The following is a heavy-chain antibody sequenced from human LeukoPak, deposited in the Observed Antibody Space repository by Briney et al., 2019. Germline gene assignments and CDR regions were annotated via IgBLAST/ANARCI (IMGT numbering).Heavy chain of an antibody. CDR3: ARDRAGSKPWVEFHP. V-gene: IGHV3-66*02. J-gene: IGHJ5*02. D-gene: IGHD3-10*01. CDR2: IYTDGAT. CDR1: GITVSQSD. Sequence: GGSLRLSCAISGITVSQSDMSWVRQAPGRGLEWVSLIYTDGATHYADSVKGRFTISRDTSKNTVYLEMRNLRPEDKAVYFCARDRAGSKPWVEFHPWGQGTLVTVSS.